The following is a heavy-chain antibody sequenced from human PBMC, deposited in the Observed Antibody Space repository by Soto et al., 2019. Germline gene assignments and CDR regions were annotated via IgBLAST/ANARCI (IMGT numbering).Heavy chain of an antibody. CDR3: SKSSRYCSGGGCFYSFDY. J-gene: IGHJ4*02. V-gene: IGHV3-23*01. D-gene: IGHD2-15*01. Sequence: EVQLLESGGGLVQPGGSLRLSCAASGFSIGSSALSWVRQSPGKGLDWVSTICGIGGTKFYADSATGRFTISRDISRNTVFLQLSCRRAEDTGLYYCSKSSRYCSGGGCFYSFDYWGQGTLVTVSS. CDR2: ICGIGGTK. CDR1: GFSIGSSA.